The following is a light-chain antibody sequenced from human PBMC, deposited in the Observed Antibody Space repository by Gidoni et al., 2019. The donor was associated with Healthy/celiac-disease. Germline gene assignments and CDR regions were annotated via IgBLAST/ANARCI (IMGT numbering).Light chain of an antibody. CDR2: AAS. CDR1: QCISSY. CDR3: QQSYSSPYT. V-gene: IGKV1-39*01. J-gene: IGKJ1*01. Sequence: DSQTTPSPSSLSSSVGDSITITCRASQCISSYLNWYQQKPGKAPKLLIYAASSLQSGVPSRLSGSGSGTDFTPTISSLQPEDFATDYCQQSYSSPYTFGQGTKVEIK.